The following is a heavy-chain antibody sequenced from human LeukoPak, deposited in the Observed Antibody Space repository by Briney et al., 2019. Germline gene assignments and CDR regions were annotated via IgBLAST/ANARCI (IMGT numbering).Heavy chain of an antibody. CDR3: ARDRRGYCSGGSCYGSHHGYYGMDV. CDR2: ISYDGSNK. J-gene: IGHJ6*02. CDR1: GFTFSSYA. V-gene: IGHV3-30*04. Sequence: GGSLRLSCAASGFTFSSYAMHWVRQAPGKGLEWVAVISYDGSNKYYADSVKGRFTISRDNSKNTLYLQMNSLRAEDTAVYYCARDRRGYCSGGSCYGSHHGYYGMDVWGQGTTVTVSS. D-gene: IGHD2-15*01.